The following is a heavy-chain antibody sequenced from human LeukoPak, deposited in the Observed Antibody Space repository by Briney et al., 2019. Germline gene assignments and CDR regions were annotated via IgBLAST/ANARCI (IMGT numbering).Heavy chain of an antibody. Sequence: SETLSLTCAVYGGSFSGYYWSWIRQPPGKGLEWIGDINQSGSTNYNPSLKRLVTISVDTSKNQFSLKLSSVTAADTAVYYCARGQWGYSGYDTGSYYYYYMDVWGKGTTVTVSS. CDR1: GGSFSGYY. CDR2: INQSGST. J-gene: IGHJ6*03. CDR3: ARGQWGYSGYDTGSYYYYYMDV. V-gene: IGHV4-34*01. D-gene: IGHD5-12*01.